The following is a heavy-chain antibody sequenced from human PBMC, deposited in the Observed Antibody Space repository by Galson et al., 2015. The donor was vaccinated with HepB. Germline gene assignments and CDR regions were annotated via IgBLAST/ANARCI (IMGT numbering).Heavy chain of an antibody. J-gene: IGHJ4*02. CDR2: ISYDGTNK. CDR1: GFTFSSYI. Sequence: SLRLSCAASGFTFSSYIMHWVRQAPGKGLEWVSLISYDGTNKNYADSVKGRSTISRDNSKDTLYLQMNSLRAEDTAVYYCARDRSLREAQWLVPCFDSWGQGTLVTVSP. V-gene: IGHV3-30*04. CDR3: ARDRSLREAQWLVPCFDS. D-gene: IGHD6-19*01.